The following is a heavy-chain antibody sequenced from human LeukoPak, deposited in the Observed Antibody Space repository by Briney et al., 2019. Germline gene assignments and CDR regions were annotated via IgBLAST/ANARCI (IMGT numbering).Heavy chain of an antibody. Sequence: GGSLRLSCAASGSTFSSYWMSWVRQAPGKGLEWVANIKQDGSEKYYVDSVKGRFTISRDNAKNSLYLQMNSLRAEDTAVYYCARIVGATDAFDIWGQGTMVTVSS. CDR1: GSTFSSYW. J-gene: IGHJ3*02. V-gene: IGHV3-7*01. CDR3: ARIVGATDAFDI. D-gene: IGHD1-26*01. CDR2: IKQDGSEK.